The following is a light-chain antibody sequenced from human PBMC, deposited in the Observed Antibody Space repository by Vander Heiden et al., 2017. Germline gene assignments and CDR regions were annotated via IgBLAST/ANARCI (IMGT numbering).Light chain of an antibody. J-gene: IGKJ1*01. Sequence: DIQMTHSPSSLSASVGDRVTITCRASQGITNYLAWYQQKPGKVPKLLIYAASSLQSGVPSRFSGSRSGTEFTLTINSLQPEDVATYYCQKDNCSPRTFGQGTKVEIK. CDR2: AAS. CDR3: QKDNCSPRT. V-gene: IGKV1-27*01. CDR1: QGITNY.